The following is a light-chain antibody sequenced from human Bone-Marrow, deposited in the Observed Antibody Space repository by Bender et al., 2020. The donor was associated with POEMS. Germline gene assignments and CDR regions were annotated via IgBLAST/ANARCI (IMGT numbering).Light chain of an antibody. V-gene: IGLV3-21*01. Sequence: SYVLTQTPSVSVAPGQTASITCGGDNLEIKSVHWYQQKAGQPPVLVIYQDNERPSGIPERFSGTNSGNTATLTISGTQAMDEADYFCQTWDRNTYVVFGGGTKLTVL. J-gene: IGLJ2*01. CDR3: QTWDRNTYVV. CDR2: QDN. CDR1: NLEIKS.